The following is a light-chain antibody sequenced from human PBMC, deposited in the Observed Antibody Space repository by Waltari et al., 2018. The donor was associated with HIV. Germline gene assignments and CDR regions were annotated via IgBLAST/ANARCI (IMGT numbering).Light chain of an antibody. J-gene: IGLJ3*02. Sequence: QLILTQSPSASASLGASVKLTCTLSSGHSTYAIAWLTHQPEKGHRFLMKLNNDGSHTRGDGIPDRFSGSSSGAERYLTISSLQSEDEADYYCQTWDTGPWVFGGGTKLTVL. CDR1: SGHSTYA. V-gene: IGLV4-69*01. CDR2: LNNDGSH. CDR3: QTWDTGPWV.